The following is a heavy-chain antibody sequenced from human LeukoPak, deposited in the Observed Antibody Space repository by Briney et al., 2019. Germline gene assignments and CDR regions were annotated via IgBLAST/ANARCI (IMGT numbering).Heavy chain of an antibody. D-gene: IGHD2-2*01. Sequence: GRSLRLSCAASGFTFSSYGMHWARQAPGKGLEWVAVISYDGSNKYCADSVKGRFTISRDNSKNTLYLQMNSLRAEDTAVYYCPTSSTSRGMDVWGKGTTVTVSS. CDR1: GFTFSSYG. V-gene: IGHV3-30*03. CDR3: PTSSTSRGMDV. J-gene: IGHJ6*04. CDR2: ISYDGSNK.